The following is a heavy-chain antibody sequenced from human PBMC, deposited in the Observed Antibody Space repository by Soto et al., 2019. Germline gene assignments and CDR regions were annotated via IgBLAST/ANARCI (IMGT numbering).Heavy chain of an antibody. Sequence: SETLSLTCIVSGSSISSSSYYWRWIRQPPGKGQEWIGSIYYSGSTDDNPSLKSRVTISVHTSKNQFSLKLSSVTAADTAVYYCARAVHYYDSSGYCRARNWFEHWGEGTLVTVSS. D-gene: IGHD3-22*01. CDR3: ARAVHYYDSSGYCRARNWFEH. J-gene: IGHJ5*02. CDR1: GSSISSSSYY. CDR2: IYYSGST. V-gene: IGHV4-39*01.